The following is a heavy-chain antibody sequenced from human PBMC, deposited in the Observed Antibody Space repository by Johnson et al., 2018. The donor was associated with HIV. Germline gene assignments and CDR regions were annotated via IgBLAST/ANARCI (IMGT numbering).Heavy chain of an antibody. Sequence: VQLVESGGGLVQPGGSLRLSCAGSGFSFSLYWMTWVRQAAGKGLEWVAHVKRDGRAKYYVDSGKGRFTISRDNPKNSLYLQMNSLRAEDTAVYYCARAWKSAFDIWGQGTMVTVSS. CDR1: GFSFSLYW. D-gene: IGHD1-1*01. J-gene: IGHJ3*02. V-gene: IGHV3-7*01. CDR3: ARAWKSAFDI. CDR2: VKRDGRAK.